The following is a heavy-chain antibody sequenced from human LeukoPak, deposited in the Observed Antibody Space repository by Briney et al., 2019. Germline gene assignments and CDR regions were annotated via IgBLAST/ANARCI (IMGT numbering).Heavy chain of an antibody. CDR3: ARHRRYSGYDFDY. Sequence: SETLSLTCTVSGGSISSYYWSWIRQPPGKGLEWIAYIYYSGITNYNPSLKSRVTISVDTSKNQFSLKLSSVTAADTAVYYCARHRRYSGYDFDYWGQGTLVTVSS. D-gene: IGHD5-12*01. CDR2: IYYSGIT. J-gene: IGHJ4*02. V-gene: IGHV4-59*08. CDR1: GGSISSYY.